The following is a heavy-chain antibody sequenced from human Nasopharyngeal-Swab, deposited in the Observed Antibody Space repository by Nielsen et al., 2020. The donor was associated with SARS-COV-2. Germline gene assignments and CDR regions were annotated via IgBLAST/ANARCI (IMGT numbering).Heavy chain of an antibody. J-gene: IGHJ4*02. Sequence: ASVKVSCKVSGYTLTELSMHWVRQAPGKGLEWRGGFDPEDGETIYAQKFQGRVTMTEDTSTDTAYMELSSLRSEDTAVYYCATEWAYLRNSGSFRYLGYWGQGTLVTVSS. CDR1: GYTLTELS. CDR3: ATEWAYLRNSGSFRYLGY. D-gene: IGHD1-26*01. CDR2: FDPEDGET. V-gene: IGHV1-24*01.